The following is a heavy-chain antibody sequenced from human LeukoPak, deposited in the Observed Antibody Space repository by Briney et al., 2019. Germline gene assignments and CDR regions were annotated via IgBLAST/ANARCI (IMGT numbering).Heavy chain of an antibody. CDR3: ARIGGFGESSYFDY. Sequence: SETLSLTCTVSGGSISSYYWSWIRQPAGKGLEWIGRIYTSGSTHYNPSLKSRVTMTVDTSKNQFSLKLSSVTAADTAVYYCARIGGFGESSYFDYWGQGTLVTVSS. D-gene: IGHD3-10*01. CDR1: GGSISSYY. CDR2: IYTSGST. J-gene: IGHJ4*02. V-gene: IGHV4-4*07.